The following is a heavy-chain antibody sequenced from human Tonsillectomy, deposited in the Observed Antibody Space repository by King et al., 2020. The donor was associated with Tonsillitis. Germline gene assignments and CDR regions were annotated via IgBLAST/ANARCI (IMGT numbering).Heavy chain of an antibody. V-gene: IGHV1-18*01. CDR1: GYTFTSYG. D-gene: IGHD1-1*01. CDR2: ISAYNGNT. CDR3: ARDNLAGYKLLEYFQH. J-gene: IGHJ1*01. Sequence: VQLVESGAEVKKPGASVKVSCKASGYTFTSYGISWVRQAPGQGLEWMGWISAYNGNTNYAQKLQGRVTITTDTSTSTAYMELRSLRSDDTAVYYCARDNLAGYKLLEYFQHWGQGTLVTVSS.